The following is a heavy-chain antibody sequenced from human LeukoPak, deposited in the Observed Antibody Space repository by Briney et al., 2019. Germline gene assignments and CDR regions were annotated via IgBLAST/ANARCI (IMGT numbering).Heavy chain of an antibody. J-gene: IGHJ3*02. V-gene: IGHV4-59*08. CDR1: GGSISSYY. CDR3: ARPGQSLTDDAFDI. Sequence: SETLSLTCTVSGGSISSYYWSWLRQPPGKGLEWIGYIYYSGSTNYNPSLKSRVTISVDTSKNQFSLKLGSVTAADTAVYYCARPGQSLTDDAFDIWGQGTMVTVSS. CDR2: IYYSGST.